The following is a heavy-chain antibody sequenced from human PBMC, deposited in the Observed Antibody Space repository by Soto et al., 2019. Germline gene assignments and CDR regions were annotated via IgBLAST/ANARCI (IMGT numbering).Heavy chain of an antibody. CDR1: GGSFSGYY. J-gene: IGHJ3*02. V-gene: IGHV4-34*10. CDR2: INHSGST. Sequence: PSETLSLTCAVYGGSFSGYYWSWIRQPPGKGLEWIGEINHSGSTNYNPSLKSRVTMSVDTSKNQFSLQLSSVTAADTAMYYCARDRSSSPHNDAFDIWGQGTMVTVSS. CDR3: ARDRSSSPHNDAFDI. D-gene: IGHD6-6*01.